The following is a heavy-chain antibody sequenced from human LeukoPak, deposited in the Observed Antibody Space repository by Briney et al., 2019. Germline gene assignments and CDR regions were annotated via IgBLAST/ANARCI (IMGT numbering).Heavy chain of an antibody. CDR2: INSDGSST. D-gene: IGHD3-10*01. CDR3: ARDYGRSRDYGMDV. J-gene: IGHJ6*02. CDR1: GFTFSNYW. V-gene: IGHV3-74*01. Sequence: GGSLRPSCAAAGFTFSNYWMHCARQAPGKGLVWVSRINSDGSSTTYADSVKGRLTISRDNAKNTLYLQMDSLRAEDTAVYDCARDYGRSRDYGMDVWGQGTTVTVSS.